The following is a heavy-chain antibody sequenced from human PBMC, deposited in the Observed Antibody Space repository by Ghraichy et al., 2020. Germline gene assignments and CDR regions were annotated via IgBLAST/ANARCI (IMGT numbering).Heavy chain of an antibody. CDR2: VTHSGST. CDR3: ARGPLYYYDSNGYYYHYYYMDV. J-gene: IGHJ6*03. D-gene: IGHD3-22*01. CDR1: GESFSGYY. V-gene: IGHV4-34*01. Sequence: SQTLSLTCAVYGESFSGYYWSWIRQPPGKGLEWIGEVTHSGSTNYNPSLKSRVTISVDTSKNQFSLKLSSVTAADTAVYYCARGPLYYYDSNGYYYHYYYMDVWGKGTTVTVSS.